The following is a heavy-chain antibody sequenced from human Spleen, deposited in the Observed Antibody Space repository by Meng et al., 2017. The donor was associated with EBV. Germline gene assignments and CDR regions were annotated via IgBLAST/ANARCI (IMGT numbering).Heavy chain of an antibody. CDR2: IGSAGYT. J-gene: IGHJ4*02. Sequence: VRCVESGGGLVQPGVSLRLSCAASGFTFSDYDMHWVRQATGKGLEWVSAIGSAGYTYYAGSVKGRFTISRENAKNSLYLQMNSLRAGDTAVYFCARGAPPDYWGQGVLVTVSS. CDR3: ARGAPPDY. CDR1: GFTFSDYD. V-gene: IGHV3-13*01.